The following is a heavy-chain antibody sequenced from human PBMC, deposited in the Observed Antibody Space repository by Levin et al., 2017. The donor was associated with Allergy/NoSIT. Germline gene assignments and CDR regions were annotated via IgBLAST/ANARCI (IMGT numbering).Heavy chain of an antibody. Sequence: SCAASGFIVSDSYMSWIRQAPGKGLEWVSYISRGNCYTNYLASVKGRFTISSDNAKNSLYLQMNSLRAEDTAIYYCARGRDPNDYWGQGTLVTGSS. CDR3: ARGRDPNDY. CDR2: ISRGNCYT. V-gene: IGHV3-11*05. CDR1: GFIVSDSY. D-gene: IGHD3-10*01. J-gene: IGHJ4*02.